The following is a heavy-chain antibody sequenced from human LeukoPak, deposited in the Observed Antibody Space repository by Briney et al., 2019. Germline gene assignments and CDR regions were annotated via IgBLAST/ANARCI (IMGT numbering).Heavy chain of an antibody. CDR2: INAGNGNT. CDR1: GYTFTSYA. D-gene: IGHD7-27*01. Sequence: ASVKVSCKASGYTFTSYAMHWVRQAPGQRLEWMGWINAGNGNTKYSQKFQGRVTITRDTSASTAYMELSSLRSEDTAVYYCARLLSLGMSAAFDYWGQGTLVTVSS. V-gene: IGHV1-3*01. J-gene: IGHJ4*02. CDR3: ARLLSLGMSAAFDY.